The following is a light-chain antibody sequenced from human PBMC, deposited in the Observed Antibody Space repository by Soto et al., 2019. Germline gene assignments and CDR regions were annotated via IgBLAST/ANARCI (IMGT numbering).Light chain of an antibody. V-gene: IGKV1-5*01. CDR1: QSISSW. Sequence: DIQMTQAASTLSATVGDRVTITCRASQSISSWLAWYQQKPGKAPVLLIYDTSSLQSGVPSRFSGSGSGTEFTLTISSLQPDDFATYYCQQYNSYPFTFGPGTKVDIK. J-gene: IGKJ3*01. CDR3: QQYNSYPFT. CDR2: DTS.